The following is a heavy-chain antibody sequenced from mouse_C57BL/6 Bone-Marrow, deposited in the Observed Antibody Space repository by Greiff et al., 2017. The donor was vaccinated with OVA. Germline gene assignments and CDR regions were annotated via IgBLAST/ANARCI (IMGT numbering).Heavy chain of an antibody. J-gene: IGHJ4*01. CDR1: GFSLTSYA. V-gene: IGHV2-9-1*01. CDR2: IWTGGGT. Sequence: VQVVESGPGLVAPSPSLSISCTVSGFSLTSYAIRWVRQPPGKGLEWLGVIWTGGGTNDNSALNSRLSISKDNSKSQVFLKMNSLQTDDTARYYCARKGYGRGVDYWGQGTTVTVSS. D-gene: IGHD1-1*02. CDR3: ARKGYGRGVDY.